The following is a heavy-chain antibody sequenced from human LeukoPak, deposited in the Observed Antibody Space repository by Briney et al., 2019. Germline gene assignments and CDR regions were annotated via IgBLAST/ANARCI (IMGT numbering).Heavy chain of an antibody. CDR2: INHSGST. Sequence: PSETLSLTCAVYGGSFSGYYWSWIRQPPGKGLEWIGEINHSGSTNYNPSLKSRVTISVDTSKNQFSLKLSSVTAADTAVYYCARHRSTVLGGTLRIFDYWGQGTLVTVSS. D-gene: IGHD1-26*01. J-gene: IGHJ4*02. CDR3: ARHRSTVLGGTLRIFDY. CDR1: GGSFSGYY. V-gene: IGHV4-34*01.